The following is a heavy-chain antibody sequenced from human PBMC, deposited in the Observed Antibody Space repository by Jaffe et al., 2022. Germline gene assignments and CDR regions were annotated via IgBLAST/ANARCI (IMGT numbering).Heavy chain of an antibody. J-gene: IGHJ6*03. CDR1: GGTFSSYA. CDR2: IIPIFGTA. CDR3: ASGTPESKHYYYYYMDV. V-gene: IGHV1-69*01. D-gene: IGHD2-15*01. Sequence: QVQLVQSGAEVKKPGSSVKVSCKASGGTFSSYAISWVRQAPGQGLEWMGGIIPIFGTANYAQKFQGRVTITADESTSTAYMELSSLRSEDTAVYYCASGTPESKHYYYYYMDVWGKGTTVTVSS.